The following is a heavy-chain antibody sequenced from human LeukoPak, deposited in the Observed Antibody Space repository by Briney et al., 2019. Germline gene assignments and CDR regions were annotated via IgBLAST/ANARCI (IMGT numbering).Heavy chain of an antibody. CDR2: IYYNGST. D-gene: IGHD6-6*01. CDR3: ARQGQLVGYYYYYYMDV. J-gene: IGHJ6*03. V-gene: IGHV4-39*01. CDR1: GGSISSSSYY. Sequence: SETLSLTCTVSGGSISSSSYYWGWIRQPPGKGLEWLVSIYYNGSTYDNPSLKSRVTISVDTSKNQFSLKLSSVTAADTAVYYCARQGQLVGYYYYYYMDVWGKGTTVTVSS.